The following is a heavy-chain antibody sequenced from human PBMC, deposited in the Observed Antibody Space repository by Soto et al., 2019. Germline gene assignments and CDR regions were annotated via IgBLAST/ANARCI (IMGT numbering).Heavy chain of an antibody. J-gene: IGHJ6*02. CDR2: IYYSGST. D-gene: IGHD2-15*01. CDR3: AREVGPTRGYYYGRNV. CDR1: GGSISSGGYY. V-gene: IGHV4-31*03. Sequence: SETLSLTCTVSGGSISSGGYYWSWIRQHPGKGLEWIGYIYYSGSTYYNPSLKSRVTTSVDTSKNQFSLKLSSVTAADTAVYYCAREVGPTRGYYYGRNVCGQVTTIVFSS.